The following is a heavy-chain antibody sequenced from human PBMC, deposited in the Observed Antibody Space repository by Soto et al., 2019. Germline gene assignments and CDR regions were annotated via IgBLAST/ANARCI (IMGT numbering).Heavy chain of an antibody. CDR3: AKEPPHTIFVVVTNYYYYGMDV. V-gene: IGHV3-23*01. D-gene: IGHD3-3*01. Sequence: GGSLRLSCAASGFTFSSYAMSWVRQAPGKGLEWVSAISGSGGSTYYADSVKGRFTISRDNSKNTLYLQMNSLRAEDTAVYYCAKEPPHTIFVVVTNYYYYGMDVWGQGSAVTVSS. CDR2: ISGSGGST. J-gene: IGHJ6*02. CDR1: GFTFSSYA.